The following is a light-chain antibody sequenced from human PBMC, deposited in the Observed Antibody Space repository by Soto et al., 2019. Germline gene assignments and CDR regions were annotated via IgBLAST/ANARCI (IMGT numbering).Light chain of an antibody. J-gene: IGKJ3*01. Sequence: DIQMTQSPSSLAASVGERFTITCRASPNIHSLLNWYQQKPGKAPQVLIYGGSALQSGVPSRFGGSGSATAFTVNISSLQPEDFASYCCQQSYNIPFTFGPGTRVDS. CDR1: PNIHSL. CDR3: QQSYNIPFT. V-gene: IGKV1-39*01. CDR2: GGS.